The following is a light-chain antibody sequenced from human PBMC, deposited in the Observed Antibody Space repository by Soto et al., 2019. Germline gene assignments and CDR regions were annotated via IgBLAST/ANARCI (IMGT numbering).Light chain of an antibody. CDR1: SSDVGGYNY. CDR3: SSYTSSSTLKV. J-gene: IGLJ2*01. Sequence: QTVVTQPPSASGTPGQTVTISCTGTSSDVGGYNYVSWYQQHPGKAPKLMIYEVSNRPSGVSNRFSGSKSGNTASLTISGLQAEDEADYYCSSYTSSSTLKVFGGGTKVTVL. V-gene: IGLV2-14*01. CDR2: EVS.